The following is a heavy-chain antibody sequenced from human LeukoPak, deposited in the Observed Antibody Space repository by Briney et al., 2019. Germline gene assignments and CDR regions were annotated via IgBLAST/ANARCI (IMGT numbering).Heavy chain of an antibody. V-gene: IGHV3-20*04. Sequence: GGSLRLXCAASGFTFDDYGMSWVRQAPGKGLEWVSGINWNGGSTGYADSVKGRFTISRDNAKNFLYLQMNSLRAEDTALYYCARVWGGYCSSTSCYGAFDIWGQGTMVTVSS. D-gene: IGHD2-2*01. CDR3: ARVWGGYCSSTSCYGAFDI. CDR1: GFTFDDYG. J-gene: IGHJ3*02. CDR2: INWNGGST.